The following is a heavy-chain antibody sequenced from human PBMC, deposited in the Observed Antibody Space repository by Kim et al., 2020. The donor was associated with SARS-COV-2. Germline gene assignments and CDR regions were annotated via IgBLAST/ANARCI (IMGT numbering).Heavy chain of an antibody. J-gene: IGHJ6*03. CDR3: AKERGYSYGYGYYYYMDV. CDR1: GFTFGDYA. D-gene: IGHD5-18*01. V-gene: IGHV3-9*01. CDR2: ISWNSGSI. Sequence: GGSLRLSCAASGFTFGDYAMHWVRQAPGKGLEWVSGISWNSGSIGYADSVKGRFTISRDNAKNSLYLQMNSLRAEDTALYYCAKERGYSYGYGYYYYMDVWGKGTTVTVSS.